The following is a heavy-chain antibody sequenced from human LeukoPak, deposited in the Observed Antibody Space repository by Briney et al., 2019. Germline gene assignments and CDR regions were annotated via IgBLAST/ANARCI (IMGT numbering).Heavy chain of an antibody. CDR1: GFTFSSYW. CDR3: ATKYYFDISGYYTLDY. J-gene: IGHJ4*02. V-gene: IGHV3-74*01. CDR2: INGDGSAT. Sequence: GGSLRLSCAASGFTFSSYWMHWVRQAPGKGLVWVSRINGDGSATHYADSVKGRFTISRDNAKNTLCLQMNSLRAEDTAVYYCATKYYFDISGYYTLDYWGQGTLVTVSS. D-gene: IGHD3-22*01.